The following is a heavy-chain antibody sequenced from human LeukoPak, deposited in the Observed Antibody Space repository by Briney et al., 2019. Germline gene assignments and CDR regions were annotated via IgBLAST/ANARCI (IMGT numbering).Heavy chain of an antibody. CDR1: GGSFSGYY. Sequence: PSETLSLTCAVYGGSFSGYYWSWIRQPPGKGLEWIGEINHSGGTNYNPSLKSRVTISVDTSKNQFSLKLSSVTAADTAVYYCARRAPYCSGGSCYSNYYYYYMDVWGKGTTVTVS. CDR2: INHSGGT. V-gene: IGHV4-34*01. J-gene: IGHJ6*03. D-gene: IGHD2-15*01. CDR3: ARRAPYCSGGSCYSNYYYYYMDV.